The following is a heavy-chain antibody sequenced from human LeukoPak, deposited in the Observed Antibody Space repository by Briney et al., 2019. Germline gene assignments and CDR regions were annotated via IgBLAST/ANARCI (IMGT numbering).Heavy chain of an antibody. Sequence: EASVKVSCKASGGTFSSYAISWVRQAPGQGLEWMGGIIPIFGTANYAQKFQGRVTITTDESTSTAYMELSRLRSEDTAVYYCASWYYYDSRNEYYFDYWGQGTLVTVSS. CDR2: IIPIFGTA. CDR1: GGTFSSYA. J-gene: IGHJ4*02. D-gene: IGHD3-22*01. CDR3: ASWYYYDSRNEYYFDY. V-gene: IGHV1-69*05.